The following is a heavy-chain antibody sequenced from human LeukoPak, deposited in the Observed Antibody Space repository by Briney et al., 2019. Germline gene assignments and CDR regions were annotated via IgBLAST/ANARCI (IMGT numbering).Heavy chain of an antibody. V-gene: IGHV4-59*01. CDR3: AREVGALRGYYFDY. CDR1: GGSISSYY. J-gene: IGHJ4*02. D-gene: IGHD1-26*01. CDR2: IYYSGST. Sequence: SETLSLTCTVSGGSISSYYWSWIRQPPGKGLEWIGYIYYSGSTNYNPSLKSRVTISVDTSKNQFSLKLSSVTAADTAVYYCAREVGALRGYYFDYWGQGTLVTVSS.